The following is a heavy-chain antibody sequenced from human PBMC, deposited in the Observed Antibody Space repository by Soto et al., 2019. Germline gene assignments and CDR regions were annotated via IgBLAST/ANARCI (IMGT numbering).Heavy chain of an antibody. V-gene: IGHV3-30*02. D-gene: IGHD5-18*01. J-gene: IGHJ4*02. CDR2: IYYDGSNE. CDR1: GLTFSSYG. CDR3: AKVQRRGYSYGTLDY. Sequence: GGSLRLSCAASGLTFSSYGMHWVRQAPGKGLEWVAVIYYDGSNEYYADSVKGRFTISRDNSKNTLYLQMNGLRAEDTAVYYCAKVQRRGYSYGTLDYWGQGTLVTVSS.